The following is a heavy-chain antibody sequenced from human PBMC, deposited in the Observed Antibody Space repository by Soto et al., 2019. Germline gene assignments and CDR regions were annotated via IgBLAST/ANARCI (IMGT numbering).Heavy chain of an antibody. CDR2: IIPIFGTA. J-gene: IGHJ6*02. CDR1: GGTFSSYA. D-gene: IGHD3-16*02. CDR3: ARPNLRLGELSDTSVRYGMDV. V-gene: IGHV1-69*01. Sequence: QVQLVQSGAEVKKPGSSVKVSCKASGGTFSSYAISWVRQAPGQGLEWMGGIIPIFGTANYAQKFQGRVTITADESTSTAYMELSSLRSEDTAVYYCARPNLRLGELSDTSVRYGMDVWGQGTTVTVSS.